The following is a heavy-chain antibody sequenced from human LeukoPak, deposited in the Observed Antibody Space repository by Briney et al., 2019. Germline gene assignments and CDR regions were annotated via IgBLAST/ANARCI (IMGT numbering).Heavy chain of an antibody. Sequence: GGSLRLSCAASGFTFSSYEMNWVRQAPGKGLEWVSYISSSGSTIYYADSVKGRFTISRDNAKNTLYLQMNSLRAEDTAVYYCAREFGADGFDYWGQGTLVTVSS. V-gene: IGHV3-48*03. J-gene: IGHJ4*02. CDR2: ISSSGSTI. CDR1: GFTFSSYE. CDR3: AREFGADGFDY. D-gene: IGHD3-16*01.